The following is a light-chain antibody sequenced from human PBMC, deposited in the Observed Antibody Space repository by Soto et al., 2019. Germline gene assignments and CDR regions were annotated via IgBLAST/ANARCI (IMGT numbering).Light chain of an antibody. Sequence: QSALTQPASGSGSPGQAITISCSGTSSDVGAYNYVAWYQHHPGKAPKLRIFDVNNRPSGVSNRFSGSKSGNTASLTISGLQAEDEADYYCSSYTSSSSVLFGGGTQLPVL. J-gene: IGLJ2*01. V-gene: IGLV2-14*03. CDR3: SSYTSSSSVL. CDR1: SSDVGAYNY. CDR2: DVN.